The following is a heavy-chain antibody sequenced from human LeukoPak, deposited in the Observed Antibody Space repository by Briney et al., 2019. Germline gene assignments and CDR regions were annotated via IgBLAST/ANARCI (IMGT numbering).Heavy chain of an antibody. D-gene: IGHD4-17*01. CDR1: GFTFSSYG. J-gene: IGHJ5*02. V-gene: IGHV3-33*01. Sequence: PGGSLRLSCAASGFTFSSYGMHWVRQAPGKGLEWVAVIWYDGSNKYYADSVKGRFTISRDNSKNTLYLQMNSLRAEDTAVYYCARDSRPPTTVTASWGQGTLVTVSS. CDR2: IWYDGSNK. CDR3: ARDSRPPTTVTAS.